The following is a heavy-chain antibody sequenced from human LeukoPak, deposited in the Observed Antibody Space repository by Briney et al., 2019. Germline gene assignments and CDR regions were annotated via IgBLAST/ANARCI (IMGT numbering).Heavy chain of an antibody. V-gene: IGHV3-30-3*01. D-gene: IGHD3-10*01. CDR2: ISYDGSNK. J-gene: IGHJ5*02. Sequence: GGSLRLSCAASGFTFSSYAMHWVRQAPGKGLEWVAVISYDGSNKYYADSVKGQFTIPRDNSKNTLYLQMNSLRAEDTAVYYCATKRVRGVISWGQGTLVTVSS. CDR3: ATKRVRGVIS. CDR1: GFTFSSYA.